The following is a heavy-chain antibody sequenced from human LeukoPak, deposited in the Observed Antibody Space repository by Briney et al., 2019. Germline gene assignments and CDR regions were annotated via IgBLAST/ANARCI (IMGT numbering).Heavy chain of an antibody. CDR1: GFTFSSYA. J-gene: IGHJ4*02. V-gene: IGHV3-30*04. CDR2: ISYDGSNK. D-gene: IGHD3-10*01. Sequence: PGGSLRLSCAASGFTFSSYAMHWVRQAPGKGLEWVAVISYDGSNKYYADSVKGRFTISRDNSKNTLYLQMNSLRAEDTAVYYCARDPELLWFGELSGYFDYWGQGTLVTVSS. CDR3: ARDPELLWFGELSGYFDY.